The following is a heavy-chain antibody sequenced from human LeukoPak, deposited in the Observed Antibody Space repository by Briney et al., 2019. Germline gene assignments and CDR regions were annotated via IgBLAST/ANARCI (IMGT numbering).Heavy chain of an antibody. D-gene: IGHD3-10*01. CDR1: GGSISSYY. Sequence: SENLSLTCTVSGGSISSYYWSWIRQPPGEGLEWIGYIYYSGSTNYNPSLKSRVTISVATSKNQFSLKLSSVTAADTAVYYCARWFGDIWGQGTMVTVSS. V-gene: IGHV4-59*01. CDR2: IYYSGST. CDR3: ARWFGDI. J-gene: IGHJ3*02.